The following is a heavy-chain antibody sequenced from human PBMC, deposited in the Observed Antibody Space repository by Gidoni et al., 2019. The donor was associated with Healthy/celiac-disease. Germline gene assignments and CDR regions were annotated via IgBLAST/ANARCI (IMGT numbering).Heavy chain of an antibody. Sequence: QVQLQQSGPGLVQPSQTLSLTCAISGASVPSNSAAWDWIRQSPTGGLEWLGRTYYRSKWYNDYVVSVKSRITINPDTSKNQFSLQLNSVTPEDTAVYYCAAGGYSSGSDFAYWGQGTLVTVSS. J-gene: IGHJ4*02. V-gene: IGHV6-1*01. CDR3: AAGGYSSGSDFAY. D-gene: IGHD6-19*01. CDR1: GASVPSNSAA. CDR2: TYYRSKWYN.